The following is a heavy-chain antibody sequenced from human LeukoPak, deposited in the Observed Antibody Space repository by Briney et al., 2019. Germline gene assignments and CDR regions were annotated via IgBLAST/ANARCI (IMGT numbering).Heavy chain of an antibody. V-gene: IGHV3-21*01. CDR2: ISSSSSYI. Sequence: GGSLRLSCAASGFTFSSYSMNWVRQAPGKGLEWVSSISSSSSYIYYADSVKGRFTISRDNAKNSLYLQMNSLRAEDTAVYYCGKEPAVPTAMGNGAFDIRGQGTMVTVSS. D-gene: IGHD2-2*01. J-gene: IGHJ3*02. CDR1: GFTFSSYS. CDR3: GKEPAVPTAMGNGAFDI.